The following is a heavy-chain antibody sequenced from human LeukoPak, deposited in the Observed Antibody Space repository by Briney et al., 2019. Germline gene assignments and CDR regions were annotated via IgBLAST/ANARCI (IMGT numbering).Heavy chain of an antibody. CDR3: AKGISYGDYELHSIYYYYYGMDV. Sequence: GGSLRLSCAASGFTFSSYAMSWVRQAPGKGLEGVSAISGSGGSTYYADSVNGRFTISRDNSKNTLYLQMNSLRAEDTAVYYCAKGISYGDYELHSIYYYYYGMDVWGQGTTVTVSS. CDR1: GFTFSSYA. CDR2: ISGSGGST. J-gene: IGHJ6*02. V-gene: IGHV3-23*01. D-gene: IGHD4-17*01.